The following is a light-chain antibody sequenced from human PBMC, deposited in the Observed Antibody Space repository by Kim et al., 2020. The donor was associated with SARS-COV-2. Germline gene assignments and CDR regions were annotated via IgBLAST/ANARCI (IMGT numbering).Light chain of an antibody. J-gene: IGLJ1*01. CDR3: NSYTSSTSDV. Sequence: GQSLTISCTGTRSDVGHYNSVSWYQQHPGKAPKLMIYDVTKRPSGVSIRFSGSKSGNTASLTISGLQAEDEADYYCNSYTSSTSDVFGTGTKVTVL. CDR1: RSDVGHYNS. V-gene: IGLV2-14*04. CDR2: DVT.